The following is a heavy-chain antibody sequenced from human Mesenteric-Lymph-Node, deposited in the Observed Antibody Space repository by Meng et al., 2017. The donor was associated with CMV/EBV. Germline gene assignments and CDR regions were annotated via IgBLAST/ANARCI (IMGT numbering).Heavy chain of an antibody. J-gene: IGHJ6*02. CDR3: ARETSQYCTTSSCRYYFYGVDV. V-gene: IGHV3-66*03. D-gene: IGHD2-8*01. CDR1: GFTVSHNY. CDR2: IYSCGST. Sequence: GESLKISCAASGFTVSHNYMSWVRQAPGKGLEWVSVIYSCGSTYYADSVKGRFTISRDNSKNTLYLQMNSLRAEDTAVYYCARETSQYCTTSSCRYYFYGVDVWGQGTTVTVSS.